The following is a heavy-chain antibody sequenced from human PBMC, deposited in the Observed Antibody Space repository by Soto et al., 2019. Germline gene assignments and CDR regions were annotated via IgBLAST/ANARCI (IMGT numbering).Heavy chain of an antibody. V-gene: IGHV3-64*01. CDR2: ISSNGGST. D-gene: IGHD2-8*01. CDR3: ARDLGYCTNGVCWYFDY. CDR1: GFTFSSYA. Sequence: GGSLRLSCTASGFTFSSYAMHWVRQAPGKGLEYVSAISSNGGSTYYANSVKGRFTISRDNSKNTLYLQMGSLRAEDMAVYYCARDLGYCTNGVCWYFDYWGQGTLVTVSS. J-gene: IGHJ4*02.